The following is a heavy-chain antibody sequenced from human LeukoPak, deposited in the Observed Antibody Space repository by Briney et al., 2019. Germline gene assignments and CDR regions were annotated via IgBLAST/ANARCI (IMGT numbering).Heavy chain of an antibody. CDR2: IWYDGSNK. CDR1: GFTFSSYG. D-gene: IGHD3-22*01. J-gene: IGHJ4*02. CDR3: AKDWDYYDSSGYSDY. V-gene: IGHV3-30*02. Sequence: PGGSLRLSCAASGFTFSSYGMHWVRQAPGKGLEWVAVIWYDGSNKYYADSVKGRFTISRDNSKNTLYLQMNSLRAEDTAVYYCAKDWDYYDSSGYSDYWGQGTLVTVSS.